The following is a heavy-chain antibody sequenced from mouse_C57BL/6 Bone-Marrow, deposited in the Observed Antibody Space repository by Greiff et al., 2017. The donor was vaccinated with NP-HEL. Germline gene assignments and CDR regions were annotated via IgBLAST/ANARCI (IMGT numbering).Heavy chain of an antibody. D-gene: IGHD4-1*01. CDR2: ISYDGSN. Sequence: EVQLQESGPGLVKPSQSLSLTCSVTGYSITSGYYWNWIRQFPGNKLEWMGYISYDGSNNYNPSLKNRISITRDTSKNQFFLKLNSVTTEDTATYYCARTGWSAYWGQGTLVTVSA. V-gene: IGHV3-6*01. J-gene: IGHJ3*01. CDR1: GYSITSGYY. CDR3: ARTGWSAY.